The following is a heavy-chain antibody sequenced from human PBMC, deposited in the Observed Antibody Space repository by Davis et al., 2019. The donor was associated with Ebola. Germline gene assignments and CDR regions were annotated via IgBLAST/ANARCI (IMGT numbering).Heavy chain of an antibody. J-gene: IGHJ4*02. D-gene: IGHD6-13*01. Sequence: GESLKISCAASGFTFSDYYMSWIRQAPGKGLEWVSSISSGSSYIYYADSVKGRFTISRDNADNSLYLQMNSLRAEDTAVYYCAREIAAAGHFRRYYFDYWGQGTLVTVSS. CDR2: ISSGSSYI. CDR1: GFTFSDYY. CDR3: AREIAAAGHFRRYYFDY. V-gene: IGHV3-11*06.